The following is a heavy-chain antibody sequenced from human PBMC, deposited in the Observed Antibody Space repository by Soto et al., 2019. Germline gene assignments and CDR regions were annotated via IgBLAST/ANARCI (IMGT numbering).Heavy chain of an antibody. J-gene: IGHJ5*02. V-gene: IGHV4-31*03. CDR3: ARERGSSGWFDP. Sequence: QVQLQESGPGLVKPSQTLSLTCTVSGGSISSGGYYWSWIRQHPGKGLEWIGYIYYSGSTYYNPSLNSRVTISVDTSKNQFSLKRSSVTAADTAVYYRARERGSSGWFDPWGQGTLVTVSS. CDR1: GGSISSGGYY. CDR2: IYYSGST. D-gene: IGHD6-6*01.